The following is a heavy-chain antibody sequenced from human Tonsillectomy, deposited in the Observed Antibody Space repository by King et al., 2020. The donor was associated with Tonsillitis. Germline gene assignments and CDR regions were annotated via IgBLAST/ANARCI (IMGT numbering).Heavy chain of an antibody. CDR3: ASALGYSSSAAFDI. J-gene: IGHJ3*02. Sequence: QLQESGPGLVKPSETLSLTCTVSGGSISSSSYYWGWIRQPPGKGLEWIGGIYYSGSTYYNPSLKSRVTISVDTSKNQFSLKLSSVTAADTAVYHCASALGYSSSAAFDIWGQGTMVTVSS. D-gene: IGHD6-13*01. CDR2: IYYSGST. CDR1: GGSISSSSYY. V-gene: IGHV4-39*01.